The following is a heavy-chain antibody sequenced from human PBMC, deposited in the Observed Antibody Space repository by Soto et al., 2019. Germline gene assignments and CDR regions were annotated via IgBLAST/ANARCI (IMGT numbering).Heavy chain of an antibody. CDR3: AGLDLRPNWFDP. Sequence: SETLSLTCTVSGGSISSGGYYWSWIRQHPGKGLEWIGYIFFSGSTYYNPSLKSRLTISVDTSKNQFSLKLTSVTAADTAVYYCAGLDLRPNWFDPWGLGTLVTVSS. V-gene: IGHV4-31*03. D-gene: IGHD4-17*01. CDR1: GGSISSGGYY. CDR2: IFFSGST. J-gene: IGHJ5*02.